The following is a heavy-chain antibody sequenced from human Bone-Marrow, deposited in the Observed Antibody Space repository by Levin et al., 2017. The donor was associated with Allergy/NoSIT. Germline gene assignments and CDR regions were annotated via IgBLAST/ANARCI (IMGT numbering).Heavy chain of an antibody. D-gene: IGHD3-9*01. J-gene: IGHJ6*02. Sequence: GGSLRLSCAASGFTFDDYAMHWVRQPPGKGLEWVSGITSNSGSVAYADPVKGRFTISRDNAKNSLYLQMNSLRAEDMALYYCASTLYDILSGLYGLDVWGQGTTVIVSS. CDR2: ITSNSGSV. CDR3: ASTLYDILSGLYGLDV. CDR1: GFTFDDYA. V-gene: IGHV3-9*03.